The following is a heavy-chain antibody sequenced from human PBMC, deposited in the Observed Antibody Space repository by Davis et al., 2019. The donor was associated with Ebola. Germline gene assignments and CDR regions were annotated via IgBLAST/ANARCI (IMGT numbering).Heavy chain of an antibody. Sequence: HTGGSLRLSCAASGFSFSSYWMHWVRQGPGKGLVWVSRIKTDGSMTGYGDSVQGRFTISRDNAKNTLYLQMNDLRAEDTAVYYCAREGRVFGCDYWGRGVLVTVSS. V-gene: IGHV3-74*01. CDR2: IKTDGSMT. D-gene: IGHD3-3*01. J-gene: IGHJ4*02. CDR3: AREGRVFGCDY. CDR1: GFSFSSYW.